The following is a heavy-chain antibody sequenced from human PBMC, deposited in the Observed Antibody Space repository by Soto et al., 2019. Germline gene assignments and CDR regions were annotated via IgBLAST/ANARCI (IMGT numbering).Heavy chain of an antibody. CDR1: GYTFPSYD. CDR2: MNPNSGNT. CDR3: ARERTGTTSMDV. D-gene: IGHD1-1*01. V-gene: IGHV1-8*01. Sequence: ASVKVSCKASGYTFPSYDINWVRQATGQGLEWMGWMNPNSGNTGYAQKFQGRVTMTRNTSISTAYMELSSLRSEDTAVYYCARERTGTTSMDVWGQGTTVPVSS. J-gene: IGHJ6*02.